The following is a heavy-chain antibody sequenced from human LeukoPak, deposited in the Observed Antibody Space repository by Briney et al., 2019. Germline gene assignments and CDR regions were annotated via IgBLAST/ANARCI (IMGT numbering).Heavy chain of an antibody. D-gene: IGHD3-22*01. J-gene: IGHJ3*02. CDR2: IYHSGST. Sequence: SETLSLTCTVSGGSISSYCWSWIRQPPGKGLEWIGYIYHSGSTSYNPSLKSRVTISVDTSKNQFSLKLSSVTAADTAVYYCACLTTADAFDIWGQGTMVTVSS. CDR1: GGSISSYC. V-gene: IGHV4-59*01. CDR3: ACLTTADAFDI.